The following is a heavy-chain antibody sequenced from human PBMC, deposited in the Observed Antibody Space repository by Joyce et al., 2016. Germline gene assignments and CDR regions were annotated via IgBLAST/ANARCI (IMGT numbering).Heavy chain of an antibody. CDR3: IRGREELEIRGGRYSGLDV. CDR1: GFIFRDHQ. Sequence: EVQLVESGGGLVQPGGSLRLSCAASGFIFRDHQMHWVRQAAGKGLEWVGRSTNYVHNYITQYSASVKGRFIISRDDSKNSLYLQMNNLEIEDTALYYCIRGREELEIRGGRYSGLDVWGQGTTVTVSS. D-gene: IGHD1-7*01. CDR2: STNYVHNYIT. V-gene: IGHV3-72*01. J-gene: IGHJ6*02.